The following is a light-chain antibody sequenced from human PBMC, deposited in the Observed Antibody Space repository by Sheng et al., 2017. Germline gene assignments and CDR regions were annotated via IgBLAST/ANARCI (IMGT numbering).Light chain of an antibody. CDR2: GAS. J-gene: IGKJ4*01. CDR1: QSVSSNY. V-gene: IGKV3-20*01. Sequence: EIVLTQSPGTLSLSPGERATLSCRASQSVSSNYLAWYQQKPGQAPRLLIYGASSRATGIPDRFSGSGSGTDFTLTISRLEPEDFAVYYCHQYGSSPPTFGGGTKVEIK. CDR3: HQYGSSPPT.